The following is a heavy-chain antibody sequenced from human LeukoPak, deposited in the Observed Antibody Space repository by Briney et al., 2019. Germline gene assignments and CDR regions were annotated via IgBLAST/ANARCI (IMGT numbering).Heavy chain of an antibody. CDR1: GGSFSGYY. D-gene: IGHD2-15*01. CDR2: INHSGST. CDR3: ARDNCSGGSCYSGNWFDP. Sequence: SETLSLTCAVYGGSFSGYYWSWIRQPPGKGLEWIGEINHSGSTNYNPSLKSRVTISVDTSKNQFSLKLSSVTAADTAVYYCARDNCSGGSCYSGNWFDPWGQGTLVTVSS. V-gene: IGHV4-34*01. J-gene: IGHJ5*02.